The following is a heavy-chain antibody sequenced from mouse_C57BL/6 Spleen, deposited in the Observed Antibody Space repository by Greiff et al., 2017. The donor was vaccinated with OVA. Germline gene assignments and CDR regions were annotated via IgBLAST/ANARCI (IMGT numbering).Heavy chain of an antibody. CDR3: AGSGYHVDY. J-gene: IGHJ2*01. D-gene: IGHD3-2*02. CDR2: IYPGGGNT. CDR1: GYSFTSYY. V-gene: IGHV1-66*01. Sequence: VQLQQSGPELVQPGASVKISCKASGYSFTSYYIHWVKQRPGPGLEWIGWIYPGGGNTKYNEKFKGKATLTADTSSSTAYLQLSSLTSEDSAVYDCAGSGYHVDYWGQGTTLTVSS.